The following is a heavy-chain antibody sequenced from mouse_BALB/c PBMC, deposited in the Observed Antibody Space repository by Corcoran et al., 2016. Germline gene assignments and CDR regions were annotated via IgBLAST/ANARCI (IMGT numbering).Heavy chain of an antibody. CDR3: ARSMVTAY. V-gene: IGHV14-3*02. CDR2: IDPANGNT. Sequence: EVQLQQSGAELVKPGASVKLSCTASGFNIKDTYMHWAKQRPEQGLEWIGRIDPANGNTKYDPKFQGKATITADTSSNTAYLQLSSLTSEDTAVYYCARSMVTAYWGQGTLVTVSA. J-gene: IGHJ3*01. D-gene: IGHD2-1*01. CDR1: GFNIKDTY.